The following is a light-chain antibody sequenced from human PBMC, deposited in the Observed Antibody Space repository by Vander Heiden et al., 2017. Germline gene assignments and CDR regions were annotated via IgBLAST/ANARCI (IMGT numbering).Light chain of an antibody. Sequence: SSELTQPPSVSVSPGQTASITCSGDKWGDKYAGWYQQKPGQSPVLVIYQDSKRPSGIPERFSGSNSGNTATLTISGTQAMDEADYYCQAWDSSTAVFGGGTKLTVL. CDR1: KWGDKY. CDR3: QAWDSSTAV. CDR2: QDS. J-gene: IGLJ2*01. V-gene: IGLV3-1*01.